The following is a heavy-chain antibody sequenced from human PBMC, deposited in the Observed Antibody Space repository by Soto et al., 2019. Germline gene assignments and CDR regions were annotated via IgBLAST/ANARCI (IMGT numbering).Heavy chain of an antibody. CDR2: IIPIFGTA. D-gene: IGHD6-6*01. Sequence: SVKVSCKASGGTFSSYAISCVRQAPGQGLEWMGGIIPIFGTANYAQKFQGRVTITADKSTSTAYMELSSLRSEDTAVYYCARGWLQLDYYYYGMDVWGQGTTVTVSS. CDR1: GGTFSSYA. V-gene: IGHV1-69*06. CDR3: ARGWLQLDYYYYGMDV. J-gene: IGHJ6*02.